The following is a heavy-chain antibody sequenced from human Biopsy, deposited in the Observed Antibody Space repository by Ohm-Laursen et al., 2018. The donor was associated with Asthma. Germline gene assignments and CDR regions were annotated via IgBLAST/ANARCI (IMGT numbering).Heavy chain of an antibody. Sequence: ASVKVSCKASGYTFTDYYIHWVRQAPRQGLEWMGLINPTTGGTTYDQNFRGRVTMTRDTSTRTVYMELSSLRSEDTAVYYCAREATSGEVPFGYFYALDVWGEGTTVTVSS. CDR3: AREATSGEVPFGYFYALDV. J-gene: IGHJ6*02. V-gene: IGHV1-46*01. D-gene: IGHD2-2*01. CDR1: GYTFTDYY. CDR2: INPTTGGT.